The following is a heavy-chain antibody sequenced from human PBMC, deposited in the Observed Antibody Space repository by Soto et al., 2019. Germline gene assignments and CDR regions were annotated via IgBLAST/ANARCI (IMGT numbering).Heavy chain of an antibody. J-gene: IGHJ4*02. D-gene: IGHD1-26*01. V-gene: IGHV1-18*01. CDR3: ARASGGGVGTTSY. CDR2: ISAYNGNT. CDR1: GYIFSNFG. Sequence: QAQLVQSGPEVKKPGASAKVSCKTSGYIFSNFGISWMRQVPGQGLEWMGWISAYNGNTNYAQKFQDRVTLTTDTSTNTAYMELRSLRSDDTAVYYCARASGGGVGTTSYWGQGTLVTVSS.